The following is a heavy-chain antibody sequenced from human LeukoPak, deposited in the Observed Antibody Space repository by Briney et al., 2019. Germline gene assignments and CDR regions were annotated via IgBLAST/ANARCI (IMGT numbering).Heavy chain of an antibody. CDR3: ARAPYDFWSGYFLFDAFDI. Sequence: GASVKVSCKASGYTFTSYAMHWVRQAPGQRLEWMGWINAGNGNTKYSQKFQGRVTITRDTSASTAYMELSSLRSEDTAVYYCARAPYDFWSGYFLFDAFDIRGQGTMVTVSS. D-gene: IGHD3-3*01. V-gene: IGHV1-3*01. CDR2: INAGNGNT. J-gene: IGHJ3*02. CDR1: GYTFTSYA.